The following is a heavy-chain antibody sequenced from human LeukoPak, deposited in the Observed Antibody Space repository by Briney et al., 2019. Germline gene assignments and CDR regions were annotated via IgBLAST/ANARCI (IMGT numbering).Heavy chain of an antibody. V-gene: IGHV1-8*03. CDR2: MNPNSGNT. CDR3: ARRGRLLYSWFDP. Sequence: GASVKVSCKASGYTFTSYDINWVRQATGQGLEWMGWMNPNSGNTGYAQKFQGRVTITRNTSISTAYMELSSLRSEDTAVYHCARRGRLLYSWFDPWGQGTLVTVSS. CDR1: GYTFTSYD. D-gene: IGHD2-2*02. J-gene: IGHJ5*02.